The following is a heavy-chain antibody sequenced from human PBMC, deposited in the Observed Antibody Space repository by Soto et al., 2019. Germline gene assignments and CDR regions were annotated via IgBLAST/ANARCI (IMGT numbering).Heavy chain of an antibody. CDR1: GFTFRTYT. D-gene: IGHD3-3*01. V-gene: IGHV3-21*01. CDR3: ARDRGYDAHDYYYNAMDV. Sequence: AGLSLRLSCRSSGFTFRTYTMNWVRQAPGKGLEWVSGIRGFSPYTFYAESVKGRFTISRDNAKNSLYLQMNSLRAEDTAVYYCARDRGYDAHDYYYNAMDVWGQGTPVTVYS. CDR2: IRGFSPYT. J-gene: IGHJ6*02.